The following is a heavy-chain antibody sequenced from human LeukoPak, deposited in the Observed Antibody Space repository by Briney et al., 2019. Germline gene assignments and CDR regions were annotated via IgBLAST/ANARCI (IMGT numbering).Heavy chain of an antibody. CDR2: IKSKTDGGTT. Sequence: KPGRSLTLASAAAGFTFSNVWMSWVRQAPGKGLEWVGRIKSKTDGGTTDYAAPVKGRFTISRDDSKNTLYLQVNSLKTEDTSVYYCTGSEAVAAHDYWGQGTLVTVSS. V-gene: IGHV3-15*01. D-gene: IGHD6-19*01. CDR1: GFTFSNVW. J-gene: IGHJ4*02. CDR3: TGSEAVAAHDY.